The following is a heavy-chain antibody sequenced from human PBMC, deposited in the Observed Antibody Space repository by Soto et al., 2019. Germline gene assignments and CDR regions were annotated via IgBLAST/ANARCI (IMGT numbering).Heavy chain of an antibody. V-gene: IGHV4-31*03. D-gene: IGHD1-1*01. Sequence: QVQLQESGPGLVKPSETLSLTCTVSGGSVSSGAFYWSWIRQHPGAGLEGIGYIHYTGGTYYSPSLKHRLTMSLDASGSQAALKLHSVTAADTAVYYCAREGAGTIDFPTDLYSFYYMEVWGRGTTVTVSS. CDR2: IHYTGGT. J-gene: IGHJ6*03. CDR3: AREGAGTIDFPTDLYSFYYMEV. CDR1: GGSVSSGAFY.